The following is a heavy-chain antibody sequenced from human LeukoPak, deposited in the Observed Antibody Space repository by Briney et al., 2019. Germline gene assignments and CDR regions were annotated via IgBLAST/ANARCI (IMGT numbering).Heavy chain of an antibody. CDR1: GDSVSSNSAA. Sequence: SQTLSLTCAISGDSVSSNSAAWNWIRQSPSRGLEWLGRTYYRSKWYNDYAVSVKSRITINPDTSKNQFSLQLNSVTPEDTAVYYCAREVGDQTYYYYYMDVWGKGTTVTISS. V-gene: IGHV6-1*01. CDR3: AREVGDQTYYYYYMDV. CDR2: TYYRSKWYN. J-gene: IGHJ6*03.